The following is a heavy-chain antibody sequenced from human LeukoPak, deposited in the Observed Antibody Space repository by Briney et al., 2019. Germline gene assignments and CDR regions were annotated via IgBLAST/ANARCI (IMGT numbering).Heavy chain of an antibody. D-gene: IGHD3-16*01. CDR2: IYPGDSDS. V-gene: IGHV5-51*01. Sequence: GESLKISCKGSGYSFTSYWIGWVRQMPGKGLEWMGIIYPGDSDSRYSPSFQGQVTISADKSICTAYLQWSSLQASVTAMYNCARPQHDYFPYYFDYWGQGTLVTVSS. J-gene: IGHJ4*02. CDR3: ARPQHDYFPYYFDY. CDR1: GYSFTSYW.